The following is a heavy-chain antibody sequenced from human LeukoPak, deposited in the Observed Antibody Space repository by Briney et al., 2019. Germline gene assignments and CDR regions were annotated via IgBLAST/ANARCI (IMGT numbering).Heavy chain of an antibody. CDR1: GGSFSGYY. J-gene: IGHJ4*02. CDR3: ERVTGYIVEDYFDY. D-gene: IGHD3-22*01. V-gene: IGHV4-59*01. Sequence: SETLSLTCAVYGGSFSGYYWSWIRQPPGKGLEWIGYIYYSGSTNYNPSLKSRVTISVDTSKNQFSLRLSSVTAADTAVYYCERVTGYIVEDYFDYWGQGTLVTVSS. CDR2: IYYSGST.